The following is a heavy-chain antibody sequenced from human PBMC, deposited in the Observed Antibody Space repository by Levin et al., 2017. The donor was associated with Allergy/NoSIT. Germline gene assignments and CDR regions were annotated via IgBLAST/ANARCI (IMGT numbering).Heavy chain of an antibody. Sequence: SCAVSGGSISSGGYSWSWIRQPPGKGLEWIGYIYHSGSTYYNPSLKSRVTISVDRSKNQFSLKLSSVTAADTAVYYCASINTVTDYFDYWGQGTLVTVSS. V-gene: IGHV4-30-2*01. CDR1: GGSISSGGYS. D-gene: IGHD4-11*01. J-gene: IGHJ4*02. CDR2: IYHSGST. CDR3: ASINTVTDYFDY.